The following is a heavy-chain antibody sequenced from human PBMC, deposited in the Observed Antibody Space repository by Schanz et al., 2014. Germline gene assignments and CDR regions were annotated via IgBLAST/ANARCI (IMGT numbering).Heavy chain of an antibody. Sequence: QVQLVESGGGVVQPGRSLRLSCAAYGFTLSSYAMHWVRQAPGKGLEWVAVISYDGSNKYYADSVKGRFTISRDSPKNTLYLQMNSLRAEDTALYYCARDSGPYYDKSMDVWGQGTTXAVSS. V-gene: IGHV3-30-3*01. CDR3: ARDSGPYYDKSMDV. D-gene: IGHD3-9*01. CDR2: ISYDGSNK. CDR1: GFTLSSYA. J-gene: IGHJ6*02.